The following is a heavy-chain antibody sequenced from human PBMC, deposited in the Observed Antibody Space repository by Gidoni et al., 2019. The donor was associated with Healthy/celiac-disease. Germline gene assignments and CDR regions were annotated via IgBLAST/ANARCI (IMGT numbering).Heavy chain of an antibody. CDR2: ISAYNGNT. Sequence: QVHLVQSGAEVTKPGASVKVSCQASGYTFTSYGISWVRQAPGQGLEWMGWISAYNGNTNDAQKLQGRVTMTTDTSTSTAYMELRSLRSDDTAVYYCARESRVGSSSSSWYFDLWGRGTLVTVSS. J-gene: IGHJ2*01. V-gene: IGHV1-18*01. D-gene: IGHD6-6*01. CDR1: GYTFTSYG. CDR3: ARESRVGSSSSSWYFDL.